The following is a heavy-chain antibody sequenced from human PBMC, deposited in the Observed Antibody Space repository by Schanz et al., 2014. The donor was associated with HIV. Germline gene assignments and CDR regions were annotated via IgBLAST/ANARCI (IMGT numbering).Heavy chain of an antibody. CDR3: TKEVPPDV. Sequence: VQLVESGGGVVQPGRSLRLSCAASGFTFSTYGIPWVRQAPGKGLEWVSGISGNGGSTYHADSVKGRFTISRDNSKNTLYLQMNSLRAEDTAVYYCTKEVPPDVWGQGTTVTVSS. CDR1: GFTFSTYG. CDR2: ISGNGGST. D-gene: IGHD1-1*01. V-gene: IGHV3-23*04. J-gene: IGHJ6*02.